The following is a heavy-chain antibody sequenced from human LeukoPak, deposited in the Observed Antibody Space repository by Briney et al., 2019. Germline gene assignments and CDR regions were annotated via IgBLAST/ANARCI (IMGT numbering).Heavy chain of an antibody. Sequence: SETLSLTCTVSGGSISSSPYYWGWIRQPPGKGLEWIGTVFHSGVTYYNPSLKSRVTMSVYTSKNQFSLKLKSVTAADTAVFYCARLDIGYCSGTSCYGGSAFDVWGQGTLVAVSS. J-gene: IGHJ4*02. CDR1: GGSISSSPYY. D-gene: IGHD2-2*01. CDR3: ARLDIGYCSGTSCYGGSAFDV. V-gene: IGHV4-39*01. CDR2: VFHSGVT.